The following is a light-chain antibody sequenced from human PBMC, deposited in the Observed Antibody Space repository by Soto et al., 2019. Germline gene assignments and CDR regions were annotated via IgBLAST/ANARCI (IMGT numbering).Light chain of an antibody. J-gene: IGKJ3*01. CDR2: DAS. Sequence: EIVMTQSPATLSVSPGERATLSCRASQSVAGSLAWYQQKPGQAPRLLIYDASSRATGIPDRFSGSGSGTDFTLTISRLEPEDFAVYYCQQYGTSSGLLTFGPGTKVDIK. V-gene: IGKV3-20*01. CDR3: QQYGTSSGLLT. CDR1: QSVAGS.